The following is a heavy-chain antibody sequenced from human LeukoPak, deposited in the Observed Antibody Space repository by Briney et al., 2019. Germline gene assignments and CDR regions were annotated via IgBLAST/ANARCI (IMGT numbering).Heavy chain of an antibody. V-gene: IGHV3-74*01. J-gene: IGHJ6*02. CDR1: GFTFSSYW. CDR2: IKSDGSST. CDR3: ARDYTSGMDV. Sequence: TGGSLRLSCAASGFTFSSYWMHWVRYTPGKGLVWVSRIKSDGSSTSYADSVKGRFTISRDNAKNTLYLQMNSLRAEDTAVYYCARDYTSGMDVWGQGTTVTVSS.